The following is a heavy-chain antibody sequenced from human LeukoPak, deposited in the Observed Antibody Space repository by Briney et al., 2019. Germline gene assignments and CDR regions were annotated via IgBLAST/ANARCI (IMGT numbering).Heavy chain of an antibody. D-gene: IGHD1-26*01. CDR3: ARDRWDQGGVAY. Sequence: GGSLRLSCAASGFTFVSYAMSWVRQAPGKGLEWVAAITGSGDKTHYVDSVKGRFTISRDNSKNTVSLQMNSLRAEDTAVYYCARDRWDQGGVAYWGQGTLVTVSS. CDR2: ITGSGDKT. CDR1: GFTFVSYA. V-gene: IGHV3-23*01. J-gene: IGHJ4*02.